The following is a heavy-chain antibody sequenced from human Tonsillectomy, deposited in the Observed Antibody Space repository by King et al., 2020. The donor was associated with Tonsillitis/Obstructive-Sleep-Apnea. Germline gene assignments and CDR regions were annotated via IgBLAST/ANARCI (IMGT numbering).Heavy chain of an antibody. D-gene: IGHD2-2*02. CDR3: ARDRIAVGYCSSTSCYNDY. Sequence: VQLVESGGGLVQPGGSLRLSCAASGFTFSSYSMNLVRQAPGKGLECVSYISSSSCTIYYAASLNGRFTISSANAKNSLDLQMNCLRDEDTAVYYCARDRIAVGYCSSTSCYNDYWGQGTLVTVSS. CDR2: ISSSSCTI. J-gene: IGHJ4*02. V-gene: IGHV3-48*02. CDR1: GFTFSSYS.